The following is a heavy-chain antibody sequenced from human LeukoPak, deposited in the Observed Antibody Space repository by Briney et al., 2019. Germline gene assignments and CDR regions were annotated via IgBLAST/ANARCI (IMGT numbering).Heavy chain of an antibody. J-gene: IGHJ4*02. CDR1: GFTFSSYG. CDR3: AKISPPEIVVVVAATGDFDY. CDR2: ISYDGSNK. V-gene: IGHV3-30*18. Sequence: QAGGSLRLSCAASGFTFSSYGMPWVRQAPGKGLEWVAVISYDGSNKYYADSVKGRFTISRDNSKNTLYLQMNSLRAEDTAVYYCAKISPPEIVVVVAATGDFDYWGQGTLVTVSS. D-gene: IGHD2-15*01.